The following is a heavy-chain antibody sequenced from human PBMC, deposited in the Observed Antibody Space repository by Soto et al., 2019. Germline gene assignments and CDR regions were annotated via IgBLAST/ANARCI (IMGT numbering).Heavy chain of an antibody. J-gene: IGHJ4*02. CDR2: ISSSGSTI. D-gene: IGHD6-19*01. Sequence: QVQLVESGGGLVKPGGSLRLSCAASGFTFSDYSMNWIRQAPGKGLEWVSYISSSGSTIYYADSVKGRFTISKDNANNSLYLQMHSLRAEDTAVYFCACGRGAVARSAFDYWGQGTLVTVSS. V-gene: IGHV3-11*01. CDR3: ACGRGAVARSAFDY. CDR1: GFTFSDYS.